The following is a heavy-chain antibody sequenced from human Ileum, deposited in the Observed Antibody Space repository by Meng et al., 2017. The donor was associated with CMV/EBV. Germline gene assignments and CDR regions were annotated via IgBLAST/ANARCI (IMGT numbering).Heavy chain of an antibody. CDR3: AKTYYDFWSGYYSGWFDP. CDR2: INHSGST. Sequence: GFFSGYYWSWIRQPPGKGLEWIGEINHSGSTNYNPSLKSRVTISVDTSKNQFSLKLSSVTAADTAVYYCAKTYYDFWSGYYSGWFDPWGQGTLVTVSS. CDR1: GFFSGYY. J-gene: IGHJ5*02. V-gene: IGHV4-34*01. D-gene: IGHD3-3*01.